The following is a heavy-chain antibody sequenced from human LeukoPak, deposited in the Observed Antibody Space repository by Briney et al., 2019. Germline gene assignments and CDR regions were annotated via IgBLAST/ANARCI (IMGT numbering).Heavy chain of an antibody. V-gene: IGHV1-2*02. J-gene: IGHJ4*02. Sequence: ASVKVSCKASGYTLTGYYMHWVRQAPGQGLEWMGWINPNSGGTNYAQKFQGRVTMTKDTSISTAYMELSRLRSDDTAVYYCARDQRRITMVRGPLDYWGQGTLVTVSS. CDR3: ARDQRRITMVRGPLDY. D-gene: IGHD3-10*01. CDR2: INPNSGGT. CDR1: GYTLTGYY.